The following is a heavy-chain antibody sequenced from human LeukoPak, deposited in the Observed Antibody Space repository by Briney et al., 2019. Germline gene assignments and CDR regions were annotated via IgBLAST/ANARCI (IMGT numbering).Heavy chain of an antibody. CDR1: GGSISSSSYY. CDR3: ARRATRRYFDL. CDR2: IYYSGST. D-gene: IGHD2-15*01. J-gene: IGHJ2*01. Sequence: SETLSLTCTVSGGSISSSSYYWGWIRQPPGKGLEWIGSIYYSGSTYYNPSLKSRVTISVDTSKNQFSLKLSSVTAADTAVYYCARRATRRYFDLWGRGTLVTVSS. V-gene: IGHV4-39*01.